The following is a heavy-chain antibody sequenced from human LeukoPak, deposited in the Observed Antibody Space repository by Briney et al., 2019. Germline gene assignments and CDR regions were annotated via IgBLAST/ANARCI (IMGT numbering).Heavy chain of an antibody. CDR1: GYTFTGYY. D-gene: IGHD6-13*01. J-gene: IGHJ5*02. CDR2: INPTSGGT. Sequence: ASVKVSCKASGYTFTGYYMHWVRQAPGQGLEWMGWINPTSGGTNYAQKFQGRVTMTRDTSISTAYMELSRLRSDDTAVYYCAGIAAAGTPNWFDPWGQGTLVTVSS. CDR3: AGIAAAGTPNWFDP. V-gene: IGHV1-2*02.